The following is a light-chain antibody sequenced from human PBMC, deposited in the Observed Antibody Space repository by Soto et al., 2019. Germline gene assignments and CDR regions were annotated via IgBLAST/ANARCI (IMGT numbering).Light chain of an antibody. CDR2: GAS. CDR3: QQYGNSPPT. J-gene: IGKJ5*01. Sequence: EIVMTQSPGTLSLSPGERATLSCRASQSVSSSYLAWYQQKPGQAPRLLIYGASSRATGIPDRFSGSGSGTDFTLTISRLEPEDFAVYYCQQYGNSPPTFGQGTRLEI. CDR1: QSVSSSY. V-gene: IGKV3-20*01.